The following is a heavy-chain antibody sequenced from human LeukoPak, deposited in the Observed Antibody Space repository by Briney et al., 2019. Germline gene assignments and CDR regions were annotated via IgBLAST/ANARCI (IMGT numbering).Heavy chain of an antibody. CDR3: AKSADEYSSNWYILAY. CDR2: IYSGGST. Sequence: GGSLRLSCAASGFTVSSNYMSWVRQAPGKGLEWVSVIYSGGSTYYADSVKGRFTISRDNSKNTLYLQMNSLRAEDTAVYYCAKSADEYSSNWYILAYWGQGTLVTASS. CDR1: GFTVSSNY. D-gene: IGHD6-13*01. J-gene: IGHJ4*02. V-gene: IGHV3-66*01.